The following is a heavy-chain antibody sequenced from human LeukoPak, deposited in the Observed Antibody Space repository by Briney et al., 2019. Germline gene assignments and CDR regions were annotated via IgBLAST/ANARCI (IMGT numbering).Heavy chain of an antibody. CDR3: VKEHVDRAFTRSFEI. V-gene: IGHV3-30*04. CDR2: ISSGSEK. J-gene: IGHJ3*02. D-gene: IGHD3-10*01. Sequence: PGRSPRLSCEASGFTFSVFPMHWVRQAPGKGLEWVALISSGSEKYYADSVKGRFTISRDNYKNTVDLHMSSPRAEDTAIYYCVKEHVDRAFTRSFEIWGQGTVVTVSS. CDR1: GFTFSVFP.